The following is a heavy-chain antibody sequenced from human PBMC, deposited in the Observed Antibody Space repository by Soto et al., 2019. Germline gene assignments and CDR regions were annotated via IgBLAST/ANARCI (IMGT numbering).Heavy chain of an antibody. Sequence: CLKVWSKGAGDNCASYRTGWLRQMPGKGLEWMGIIYPGDSDTRYSPSFQGQVTISADKSISTAYLQWSSLKASDTAMYYCASLPITSFGMDVWGQGTTVTVSS. CDR3: ASLPITSFGMDV. CDR1: GDNCASYR. J-gene: IGHJ6*02. V-gene: IGHV5-51*01. D-gene: IGHD3-10*01. CDR2: IYPGDSDT.